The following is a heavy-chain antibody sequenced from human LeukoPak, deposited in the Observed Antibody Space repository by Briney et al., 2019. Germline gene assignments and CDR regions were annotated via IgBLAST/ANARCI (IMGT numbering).Heavy chain of an antibody. D-gene: IGHD1-1*01. CDR2: ISGSGGST. V-gene: IGHV3-23*01. Sequence: GGSLRLSCAASGFTFSSYAMSWVRQAPGKGLEWVSAISGSGGSTYYADSVKGRFTISRDNSKNTLYLQMNSLRAEDTAVYYCAILGGTGTTTLADYWGQGTLVTVSS. CDR3: AILGGTGTTTLADY. J-gene: IGHJ4*02. CDR1: GFTFSSYA.